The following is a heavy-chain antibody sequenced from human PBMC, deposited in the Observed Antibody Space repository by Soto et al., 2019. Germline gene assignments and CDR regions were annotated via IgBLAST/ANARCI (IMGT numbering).Heavy chain of an antibody. CDR1: GGTFSSYT. V-gene: IGHV1-69*02. CDR2: IIPILGIA. CDR3: ARVLDGYSYYYYYYMDV. Sequence: ASVKVSCKASGGTFSSYTISWVRQAPGQGLEWMGRIIPILGIANYAQKFQGRVTITADKSTSTAYMELSSLRSEDTAVYYCARVLDGYSYYYYYYMDVWGKGTTVTVSS. J-gene: IGHJ6*03. D-gene: IGHD5-18*01.